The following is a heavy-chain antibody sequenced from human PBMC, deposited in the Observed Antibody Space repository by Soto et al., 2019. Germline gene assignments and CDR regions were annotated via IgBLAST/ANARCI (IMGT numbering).Heavy chain of an antibody. Sequence: PGGPLRDSWTASEFTFSSYARSWVVKTPGKGLGWVSAISGSGGSTYYADSVKGWFTISRDNSKNTLYLQMNSLRAEDTAVYYCAKVNHGETRVVYYYYYYGMDVWGQGTTVTVSS. CDR1: EFTFSSYA. CDR3: AKVNHGETRVVYYYYYYGMDV. CDR2: ISGSGGST. D-gene: IGHD3-10*01. J-gene: IGHJ6*02. V-gene: IGHV3-23*01.